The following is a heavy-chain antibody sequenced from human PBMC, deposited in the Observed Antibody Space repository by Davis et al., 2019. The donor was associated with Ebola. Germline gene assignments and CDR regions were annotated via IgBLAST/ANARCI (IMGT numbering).Heavy chain of an antibody. D-gene: IGHD3-3*01. CDR2: INPNSGGT. CDR3: ARDGGKKHFDY. V-gene: IGHV1-2*02. CDR1: GGTFSSYA. Sequence: ASVKVSCKASGGTFSSYAISWVRQAPGQGLEWMGWINPNSGGTSYAQNFQGRVTMTRDTSISTAYMELSSLSSDDTAVYYCARDGGKKHFDYWGQGTLVTVSS. J-gene: IGHJ4*02.